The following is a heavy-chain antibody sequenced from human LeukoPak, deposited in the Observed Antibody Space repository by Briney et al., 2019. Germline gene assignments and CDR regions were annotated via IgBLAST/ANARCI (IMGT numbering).Heavy chain of an antibody. V-gene: IGHV3-23*01. Sequence: GGSLRLSCAASGFTFSDSAMSWVRQAPGKGLEWVSLISGSGRGTNYADFVEGRFTISRDNSKNTLYLKMHSLRVDDTATYYSWGRWGADCNWLYFWGLGWGQGTGVGGSS. CDR2: ISGSGRGT. CDR3: WGRWGADCNWLYFWGLG. J-gene: IGHJ6*01. D-gene: IGHD3-3*01. CDR1: GFTFSDSA.